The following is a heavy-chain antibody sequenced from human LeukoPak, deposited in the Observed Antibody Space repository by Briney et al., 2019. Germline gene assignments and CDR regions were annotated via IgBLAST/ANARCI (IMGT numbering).Heavy chain of an antibody. D-gene: IGHD3-10*01. CDR2: IYSDNT. V-gene: IGHV3-53*01. Sequence: GGSLRLSCTVSGFTVSSNSMSWVRQAPGKGLEWVSFIYSDNTHYSDSVKGRFTISRDNSKNTLYLQMNSLRAEDTAVYYCARDQDGSGNYYLHAFDIWGQGTMVTVSS. J-gene: IGHJ3*02. CDR3: ARDQDGSGNYYLHAFDI. CDR1: GFTVSSNS.